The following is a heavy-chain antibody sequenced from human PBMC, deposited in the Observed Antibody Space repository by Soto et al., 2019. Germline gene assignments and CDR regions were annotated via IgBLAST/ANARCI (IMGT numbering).Heavy chain of an antibody. Sequence: PSETLSLTCTVSGGSISSSSYYWGWIRQPPGKGLEWIGSIYYSGSTYYNPSLKSRVTISVDTSKNQFSLKLSSVTAADTAVYYCARTVSTNWFDHWGQGTLVTVSS. D-gene: IGHD4-17*01. CDR3: ARTVSTNWFDH. CDR1: GGSISSSSYY. J-gene: IGHJ5*02. V-gene: IGHV4-39*01. CDR2: IYYSGST.